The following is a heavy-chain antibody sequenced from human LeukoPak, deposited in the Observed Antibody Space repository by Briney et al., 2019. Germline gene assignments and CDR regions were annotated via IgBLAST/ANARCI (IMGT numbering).Heavy chain of an antibody. V-gene: IGHV4-4*07. CDR1: GGSISSYY. CDR3: SRGQGFADY. CDR2: INTSGST. J-gene: IGHJ4*02. Sequence: SETLSLTCTVSGGSISSYYWSWIRQPAGKGLEWIGRINTSGSTNYNPSLKSRVTMSVDTTKNQFSQQLSTVTTAEAAADYCSRGQGFADYWGQGTLVTVSS. D-gene: IGHD3-10*01.